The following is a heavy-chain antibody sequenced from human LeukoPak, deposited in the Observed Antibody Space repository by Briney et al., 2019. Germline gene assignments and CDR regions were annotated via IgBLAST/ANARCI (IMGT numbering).Heavy chain of an antibody. V-gene: IGHV1-8*01. CDR3: ARVVVVPAADNDAFDI. J-gene: IGHJ3*02. Sequence: ASVKVSCKASGYTFTSYDINWVRQATGQGLEWMGWVNPNSGNTGYAQKFQGRVTMTRNTSISTAYMELSSLRSEDTAVYYCARVVVVPAADNDAFDIWGQGTMVTVSS. CDR2: VNPNSGNT. D-gene: IGHD2-2*01. CDR1: GYTFTSYD.